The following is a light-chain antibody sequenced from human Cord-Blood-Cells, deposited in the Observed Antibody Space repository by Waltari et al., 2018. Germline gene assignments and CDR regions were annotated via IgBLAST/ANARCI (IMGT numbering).Light chain of an antibody. J-gene: IGKJ1*01. V-gene: IGKV3-11*01. CDR1: QSVSSY. CDR3: QQRSNWPWT. Sequence: EMVLPHSPPPRPSPPGDRAPLSCRARQSVSSYLAWYQQKPGQAPRLLIYDASNRATGIPARFSGSGSGTDFTLTISSLEPEDFAVYYCQQRSNWPWTFGQGTKVEIK. CDR2: DAS.